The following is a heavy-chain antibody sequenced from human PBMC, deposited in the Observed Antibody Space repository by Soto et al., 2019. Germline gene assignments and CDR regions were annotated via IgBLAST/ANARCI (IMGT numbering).Heavy chain of an antibody. V-gene: IGHV1-18*01. J-gene: IGHJ4*02. Sequence: AAVKVSCKASGYTFTSYGFSWVRQAPGQGLEWMGWISASNGNTNYAQKLQGRVTISRDTSASTAYMELTSLRSEDTAVYYCARDTGDGTFDFWGQGTLVTVSS. CDR2: ISASNGNT. CDR3: ARDTGDGTFDF. D-gene: IGHD7-27*01. CDR1: GYTFTSYG.